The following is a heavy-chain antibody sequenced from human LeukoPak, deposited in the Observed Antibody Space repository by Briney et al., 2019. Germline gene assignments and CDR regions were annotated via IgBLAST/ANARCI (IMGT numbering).Heavy chain of an antibody. CDR2: LSSGSRYI. CDR3: TRPRFGVSSGYCPPG. Sequence: SLSPSRPAYAFTFSMLYMGCASHAPRKGLEWLLYLSSGSRYIYYADSVKGRFTISRDNAKSPVKLQMNSRRSEDTAVDFCTRPRFGVSSGYCPPGWGQGTQVTVSS. J-gene: IGHJ4*02. V-gene: IGHV3-21*04. CDR1: AFTFSMLY. D-gene: IGHD3-22*01.